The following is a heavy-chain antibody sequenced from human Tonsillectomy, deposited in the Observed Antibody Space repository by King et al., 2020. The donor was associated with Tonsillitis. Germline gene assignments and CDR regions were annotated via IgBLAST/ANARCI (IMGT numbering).Heavy chain of an antibody. CDR3: AKDIGSDYVSSGSHYHNYYTMDV. CDR1: GFTLPSYG. V-gene: IGHV3-23*01. D-gene: IGHD3-22*01. Sequence: GGGLGGPGGWRRLSGAASGFTLPSYGSNWGRQAPGKGLEWVASISGSAGRPTYADSVKGRFTISRDISNTTLYLHMNSLRAEDSALYFCAKDIGSDYVSSGSHYHNYYTMDVWGQGTTVTVSS. J-gene: IGHJ6*02. CDR2: ISGSAGRP.